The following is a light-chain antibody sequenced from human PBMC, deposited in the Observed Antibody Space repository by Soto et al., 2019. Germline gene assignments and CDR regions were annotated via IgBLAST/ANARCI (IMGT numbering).Light chain of an antibody. CDR2: YAS. CDR3: QQYNNWPPIT. J-gene: IGKJ5*01. Sequence: EIMMTQSPATLSVSLGERATLSCRASQSVGNNIAWYQQKPGQAPRLLIYYASTRATGIPARFSGSGSGTEFTFTISSLQSEDFALYYCQQYNNWPPITFGQGTRLEI. V-gene: IGKV3-15*01. CDR1: QSVGNN.